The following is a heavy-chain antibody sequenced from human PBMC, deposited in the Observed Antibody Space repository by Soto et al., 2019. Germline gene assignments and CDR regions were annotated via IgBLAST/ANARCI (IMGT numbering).Heavy chain of an antibody. CDR2: ISYDGSNK. CDR1: VFTFSSYG. V-gene: IGHV3-30*18. CDR3: AKDSASSSGWHFDY. D-gene: IGHD6-19*01. Sequence: GGSLRLSCAASVFTFSSYGMHWVRQAPGKGLEWVAVISYDGSNKYYADSVKGRFTISRDNSKNTLYLQMNSLRAEDTAVYYCAKDSASSSGWHFDYWGQGTLVTVSS. J-gene: IGHJ4*02.